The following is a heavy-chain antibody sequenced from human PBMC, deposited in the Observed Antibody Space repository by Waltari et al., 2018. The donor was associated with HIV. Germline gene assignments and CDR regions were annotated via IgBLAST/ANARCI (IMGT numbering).Heavy chain of an antibody. CDR3: ARDLNRTYYYYYGMDV. Sequence: QVQLVQSGAEVKKPGSSVKVSCKASGGTVSSYAISWVRQAPGQGLEWMGGIIPIFGTANYAQKFQGRVTITADESTSTAYMELSSLSSEDTAVYYCARDLNRTYYYYYGMDVWGQGTTVTVAS. V-gene: IGHV1-69*01. CDR1: GGTVSSYA. J-gene: IGHJ6*02. CDR2: IIPIFGTA.